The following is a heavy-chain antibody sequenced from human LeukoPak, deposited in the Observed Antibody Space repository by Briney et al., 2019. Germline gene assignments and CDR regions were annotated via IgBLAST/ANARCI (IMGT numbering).Heavy chain of an antibody. CDR1: GFTFSSYA. CDR2: ISSSSSYI. J-gene: IGHJ4*02. D-gene: IGHD5-12*01. CDR3: ARVRGYSGYDSDY. Sequence: GGSLRLSCAASGFTFSSYAMSWVRQAPGKGLEWVSSISSSSSYIYYADSVKGRFTISRDNAKNSLYLQMNSLRAEDTAVYYCARVRGYSGYDSDYWGQGTLVTVSS. V-gene: IGHV3-21*01.